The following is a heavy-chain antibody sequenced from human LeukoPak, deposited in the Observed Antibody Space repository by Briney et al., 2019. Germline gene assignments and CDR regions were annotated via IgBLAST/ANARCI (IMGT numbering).Heavy chain of an antibody. CDR1: GGSITNTNW. CDR2: VSLAGQT. D-gene: IGHD1-26*01. J-gene: IGHJ4*02. CDR3: ERESGAFSPLGY. V-gene: IGHV4-4*02. Sequence: SGTLSLTCDASGGSITNTNWWSWVRQPPGQGLEWIGEVSLAGQTNYNPSLNGRVTMSLDESSNQLSLKLTSVTAADTAIYYCERESGAFSPLGYWGQGALVIVPS.